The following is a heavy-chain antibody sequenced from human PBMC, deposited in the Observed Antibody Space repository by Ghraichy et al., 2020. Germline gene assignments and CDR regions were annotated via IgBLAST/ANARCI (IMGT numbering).Heavy chain of an antibody. CDR3: AKFIGASARSGITMVREPSGYYGMDV. CDR2: ISGSGGST. CDR1: GFTFSSYA. Sequence: GGSLRLSCAASGFTFSSYAMSWVRQAPGKGLEWVSAISGSGGSTYYADSVKGRFTISRDNSKNTLYLQMNSLRAEDTAVYYCAKFIGASARSGITMVREPSGYYGMDVWGQGTTVTVSS. J-gene: IGHJ6*02. D-gene: IGHD3-10*01. V-gene: IGHV3-23*01.